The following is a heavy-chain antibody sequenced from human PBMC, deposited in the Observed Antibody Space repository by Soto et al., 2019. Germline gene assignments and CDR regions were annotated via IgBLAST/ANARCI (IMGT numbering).Heavy chain of an antibody. CDR2: ISSSGSTI. D-gene: IGHD3-16*02. V-gene: IGHV3-48*03. J-gene: IGHJ1*01. Sequence: GWSPRLSCAASVFTFISYEMIWVRQAPGRGLEWLSYISSSGSTIYYADSVKGRFTISRDNAKNSLYLQMNSLRAEDTAVYNCARVSQSFIEYFQYWGKGTLVTVSS. CDR1: VFTFISYE. CDR3: ARVSQSFIEYFQY.